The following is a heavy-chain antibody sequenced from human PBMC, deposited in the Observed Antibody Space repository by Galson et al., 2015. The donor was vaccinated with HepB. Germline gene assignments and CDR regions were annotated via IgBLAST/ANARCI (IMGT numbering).Heavy chain of an antibody. V-gene: IGHV3-30*04. Sequence: SLRLSCAASGFTFSSYAMHWVRQAPGKGLEWVAVISYDGSNKYYADSVKGRFTISRDNSKNTLYLQMNSLRAEDTAVYYCAREYNWNGPFDYWGQGTLVTVSS. CDR1: GFTFSSYA. J-gene: IGHJ4*02. CDR2: ISYDGSNK. D-gene: IGHD1-20*01. CDR3: AREYNWNGPFDY.